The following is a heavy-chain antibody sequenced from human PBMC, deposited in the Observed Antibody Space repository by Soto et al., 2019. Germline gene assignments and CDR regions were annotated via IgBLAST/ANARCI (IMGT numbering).Heavy chain of an antibody. V-gene: IGHV1-3*01. D-gene: IGHD4-17*01. J-gene: IGHJ4*02. CDR3: ARDGGEYGDYDY. CDR1: GYTFTSYA. Sequence: ASVKVSCKASGYTFTSYAMNWVRQAPGQRLEWMGWINAGNGNTKYSQKFQGRVTMTRDTSASTAYMEVSRLRSEDTAVYYCARDGGEYGDYDYWGQGTLVTVSS. CDR2: INAGNGNT.